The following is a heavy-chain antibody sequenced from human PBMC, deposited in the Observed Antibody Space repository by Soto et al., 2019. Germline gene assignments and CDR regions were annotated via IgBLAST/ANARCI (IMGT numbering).Heavy chain of an antibody. CDR2: INHSGST. V-gene: IGHV4-34*01. Sequence: SETLSLTCAVYGGSFSGYYWSWIRQPPGKGLEWIGEINHSGSTNYNPSLKSRVTISVDTSKNQFSLKLSSVTAADTAVYYCASLYGNIVATGPYSYYYYMDVWGKGTTVTVSS. CDR1: GGSFSGYY. J-gene: IGHJ6*03. D-gene: IGHD5-12*01. CDR3: ASLYGNIVATGPYSYYYYMDV.